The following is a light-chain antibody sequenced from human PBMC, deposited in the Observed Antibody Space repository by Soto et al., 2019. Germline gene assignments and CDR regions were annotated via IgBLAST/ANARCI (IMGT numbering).Light chain of an antibody. V-gene: IGKV3-20*01. Sequence: EIVWTQSPGTLSCSPGEMATLSCGASQSLYNNYLAWHQQKPGQAPRLLIYGAFSRATDIPDRFSGSGSGTDFTLTINRLEPEDSAVYYCQQYGSLITFGQGTRLEIK. CDR2: GAF. CDR1: QSLYNNY. CDR3: QQYGSLIT. J-gene: IGKJ5*01.